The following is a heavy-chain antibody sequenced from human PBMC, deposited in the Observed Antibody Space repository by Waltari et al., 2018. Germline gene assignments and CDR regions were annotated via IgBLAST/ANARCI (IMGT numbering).Heavy chain of an antibody. CDR2: LSGSASAI. CDR3: ARDRGGDSSGLSPDAFDY. D-gene: IGHD3-22*01. V-gene: IGHV3-48*04. J-gene: IGHJ4*02. CDR1: GFTFSRYG. Sequence: EVQLVESGGGLVQPGGSLRLSGAASGFTFSRYGMNWVRQAPGKGLEWVSYLSGSASAIYYADSVKGRFTISRDNAKSSLFLHMTSLRAEDTAVYYCARDRGGDSSGLSPDAFDYWGQGTLVTVAP.